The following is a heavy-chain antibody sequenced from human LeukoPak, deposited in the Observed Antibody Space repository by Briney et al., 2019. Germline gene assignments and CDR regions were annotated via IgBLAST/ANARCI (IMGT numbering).Heavy chain of an antibody. CDR1: GFIFSSYS. Sequence: GGSLRLSCAASGFIFSSYSLNWVGQAPGKGLEWVSYISSRSRTIYYADSVKGRFTISRDNAKNSLSLQMNSLRAEDTAVYYCARDYDIGYCSSTSCYHFDYWGQGTLVTVSS. J-gene: IGHJ4*02. D-gene: IGHD2-2*01. V-gene: IGHV3-48*01. CDR2: ISSRSRTI. CDR3: ARDYDIGYCSSTSCYHFDY.